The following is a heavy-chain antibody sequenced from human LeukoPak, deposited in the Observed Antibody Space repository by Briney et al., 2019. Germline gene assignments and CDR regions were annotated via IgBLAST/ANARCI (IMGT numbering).Heavy chain of an antibody. CDR2: MNPNSGNT. Sequence: ASVKVSCKASGYTFTSDDINWVRQATGQGLEWMGWMNPNSGNTGYAQKFQGRVTITRNTSISTAYMELSSLRSEDTAVYYCARGARAPRAAAGRPCWFDPWGQGTLVTVSS. CDR1: GYTFTSDD. J-gene: IGHJ5*02. CDR3: ARGARAPRAAAGRPCWFDP. V-gene: IGHV1-8*03. D-gene: IGHD6-13*01.